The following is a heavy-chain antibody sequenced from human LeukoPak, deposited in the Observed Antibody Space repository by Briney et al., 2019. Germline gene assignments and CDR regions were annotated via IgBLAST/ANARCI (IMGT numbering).Heavy chain of an antibody. Sequence: SETLSLTCTVSGGSISSSSYYWGWIRQPPGKGLEWIGSIYYSGSTYYNPSLKSRVTISVDTSKKQFSLKLSSVTAADTAVYYCASRSFGVVTDWGQGTLVTVSS. CDR2: IYYSGST. CDR1: GGSISSSSYY. D-gene: IGHD3-3*01. J-gene: IGHJ4*02. V-gene: IGHV4-39*07. CDR3: ASRSFGVVTD.